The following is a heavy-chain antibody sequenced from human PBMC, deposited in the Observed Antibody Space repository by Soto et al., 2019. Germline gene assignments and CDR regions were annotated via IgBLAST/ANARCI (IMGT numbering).Heavy chain of an antibody. CDR2: IYYSGST. D-gene: IGHD2-8*01. CDR3: ARASKYCTNGVCYGGFDY. J-gene: IGHJ4*02. CDR1: GGSISSGGYY. Sequence: PSETLSLTCTVSGGSISSGGYYWSWIRQHPGKGLEWIGYIYYSGSTYYNPSLKSRVTISVDTSKNQFSLKLSSVTAADTAVYYCARASKYCTNGVCYGGFDYWGQGTLVTVSS. V-gene: IGHV4-31*03.